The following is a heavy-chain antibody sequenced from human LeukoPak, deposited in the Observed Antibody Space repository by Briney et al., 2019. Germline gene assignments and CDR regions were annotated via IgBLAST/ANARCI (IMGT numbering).Heavy chain of an antibody. CDR1: GGSISSSSYY. Sequence: SETLSLTCTVSGGSISSSSYYWGWIRQPPGKGLEWIGSIYYSGSTYYNPSLKSRVTISVDTSKNQFSLKLSSVTAADTAVYYCARDPGVRYFDWLFRGDAFDIWGQGTMVTVSS. CDR2: IYYSGST. V-gene: IGHV4-39*07. D-gene: IGHD3-9*01. J-gene: IGHJ3*02. CDR3: ARDPGVRYFDWLFRGDAFDI.